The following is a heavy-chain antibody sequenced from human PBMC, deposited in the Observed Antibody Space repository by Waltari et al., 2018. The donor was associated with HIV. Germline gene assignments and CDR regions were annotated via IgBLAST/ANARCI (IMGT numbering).Heavy chain of an antibody. CDR3: AKRGRSSGWYRNLAEYFQH. J-gene: IGHJ1*01. V-gene: IGHV3-23*01. CDR1: GFTFSSYA. CDR2: ISGSGGST. Sequence: EVQLLESGGGLVQPGGSLRLSCAASGFTFSSYAMSWVRQAPGKGLEWVSAISGSGGSTYYADSVKGRFTISRDNSKNTLYLQMNSLRAEDTAVYYCAKRGRSSGWYRNLAEYFQHWGQGTLVTVSS. D-gene: IGHD6-19*01.